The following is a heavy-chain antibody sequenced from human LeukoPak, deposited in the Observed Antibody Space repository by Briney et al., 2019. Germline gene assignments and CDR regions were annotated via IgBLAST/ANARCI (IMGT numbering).Heavy chain of an antibody. Sequence: GGSLRLSCVASGFTFSSSAMSWVRQAPGKGLEWVSALTANGGGTYYADSVKGRLTISRDNSKNTMYLQMNSLRAEDTALYYCAKEAVEYFDYWGQGDLVTVSS. CDR1: GFTFSSSA. CDR2: LTANGGGT. V-gene: IGHV3-23*01. CDR3: AKEAVEYFDY. J-gene: IGHJ4*02.